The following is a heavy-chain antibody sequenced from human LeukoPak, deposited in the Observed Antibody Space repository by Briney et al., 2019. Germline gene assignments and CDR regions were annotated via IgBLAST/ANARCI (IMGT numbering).Heavy chain of an antibody. CDR3: ARVEFPYYFDY. D-gene: IGHD3-10*01. J-gene: IGHJ4*02. Sequence: SETLSLTCTVSAVSISSYYWSWIRQPPGKGLEWIGYIYHSGSTYYNPSLKSRVTISVDRSKNQFSLKLSSVTAADTAVYYCARVEFPYYFDYRGQGTLVTVSS. V-gene: IGHV4-59*12. CDR1: AVSISSYY. CDR2: IYHSGST.